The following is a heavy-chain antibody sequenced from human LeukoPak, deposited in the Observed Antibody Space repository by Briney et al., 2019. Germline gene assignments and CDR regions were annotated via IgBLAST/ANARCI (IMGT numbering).Heavy chain of an antibody. V-gene: IGHV4-34*01. D-gene: IGHD3-9*01. CDR2: INYSGST. CDR3: ASRTLRYFDPIT. CDR1: GGSFSGYY. J-gene: IGHJ3*01. Sequence: SETLSLTCAVYGGSFSGYYWSWIRQPPGKGLEWIGEINYSGSTNYNPSLKSRVTISVDTSKNQFSLKLSSVTAADTAVYYCASRTLRYFDPITWGQGTMVTVSS.